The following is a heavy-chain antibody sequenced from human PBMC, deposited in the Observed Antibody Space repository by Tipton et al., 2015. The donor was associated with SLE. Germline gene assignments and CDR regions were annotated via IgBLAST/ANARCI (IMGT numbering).Heavy chain of an antibody. V-gene: IGHV4-59*07. Sequence: TLSLTCTVSGGSISSYYWSWIRQPPGKGLEWIGYIYYSGSTNYNPSLKSRVTISVDTSKNQFSLKLSSVTAADTAVYYCARLDYYDSRGNYFDHWGQGTLVTVSS. J-gene: IGHJ4*02. CDR1: GGSISSYY. D-gene: IGHD3-22*01. CDR3: ARLDYYDSRGNYFDH. CDR2: IYYSGST.